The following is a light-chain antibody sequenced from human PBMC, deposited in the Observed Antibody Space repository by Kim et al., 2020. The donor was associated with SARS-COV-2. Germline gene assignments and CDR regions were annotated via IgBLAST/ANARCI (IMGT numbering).Light chain of an antibody. CDR1: SLRIYS. Sequence: ALRPPVRITCHGDSLRIYSATWYQQQPGQAPLLFIYGKNNRPSGIPVRFSGSRSGNPPSLTIPGTQAGDDSYYYCNSRDSNDHVVFGGGTKLTVL. CDR3: NSRDSNDHVV. J-gene: IGLJ2*01. CDR2: GKN. V-gene: IGLV3-19*01.